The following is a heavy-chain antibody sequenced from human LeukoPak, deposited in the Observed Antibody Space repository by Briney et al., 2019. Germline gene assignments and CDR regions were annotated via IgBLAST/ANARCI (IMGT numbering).Heavy chain of an antibody. CDR1: GGSISSSSYY. V-gene: IGHV4-39*01. Sequence: SETLSLTCTVSGGSISSSSYYWGWIRQPPGKGLEWIGSIYYSGSTYYNPSLKSRVTISVDTSKNQFSLKLSSVTAADTAVYYCAKYSPRAYSSSEPNFDYWGQGTLVTVSS. D-gene: IGHD6-6*01. J-gene: IGHJ4*02. CDR3: AKYSPRAYSSSEPNFDY. CDR2: IYYSGST.